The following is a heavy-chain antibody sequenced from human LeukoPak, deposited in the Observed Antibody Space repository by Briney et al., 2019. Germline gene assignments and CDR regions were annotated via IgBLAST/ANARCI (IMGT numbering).Heavy chain of an antibody. CDR1: GGSISSYY. J-gene: IGHJ4*02. CDR2: IYYSGST. Sequence: SEILSLTXTVSGGSISSYYWSWIRQPPGKGLEWIGYIYYSGSTNYNPSLKSRVTISVDTSKNQFSLKLSSVTAADTAVYYCARGNSYGRTYYFDYWGQGTLVTVSS. V-gene: IGHV4-59*01. D-gene: IGHD5-18*01. CDR3: ARGNSYGRTYYFDY.